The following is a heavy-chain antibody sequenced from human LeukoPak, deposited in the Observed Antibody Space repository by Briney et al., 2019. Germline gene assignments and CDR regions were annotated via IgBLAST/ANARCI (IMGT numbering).Heavy chain of an antibody. V-gene: IGHV3-48*02. CDR2: ISISSSTI. Sequence: GGSLRLSCAASGFTFSTYSMNWVRQAPGKGLEWVSYISISSSTIYYADSVKGRFTISRDNAKNSLYLQMNSLRDEDTAVYYCARGPGIAAAEERDWFDPWGQGTLVTVSS. CDR3: ARGPGIAAAEERDWFDP. CDR1: GFTFSTYS. J-gene: IGHJ5*02. D-gene: IGHD6-13*01.